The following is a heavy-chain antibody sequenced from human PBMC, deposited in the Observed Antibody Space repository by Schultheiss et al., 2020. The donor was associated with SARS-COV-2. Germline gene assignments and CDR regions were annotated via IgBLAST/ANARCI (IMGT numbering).Heavy chain of an antibody. CDR1: GGSISSYY. D-gene: IGHD3-10*01. Sequence: SETLSLTCTVSGGSISSYYWSWIRQPPGKGLEWIGRIYTSGSTNYNPSLKSRVTISVDTSKNQFSLKLSSVTAADTAVYYCARFPRLARGFVRDAFDIWGQGTTVTVSS. V-gene: IGHV4-4*07. J-gene: IGHJ3*02. CDR3: ARFPRLARGFVRDAFDI. CDR2: IYTSGST.